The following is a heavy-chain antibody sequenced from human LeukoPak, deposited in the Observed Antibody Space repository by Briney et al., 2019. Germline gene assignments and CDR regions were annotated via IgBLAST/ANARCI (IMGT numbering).Heavy chain of an antibody. J-gene: IGHJ4*02. CDR1: GGSFSGYY. D-gene: IGHD2-15*01. Sequence: PSETLSLTCAVYGGSFSGYYWSWIRQPPGKGLEWIGEINHSGSTNYNPSPKSRVTISVDTSKNQFSLKLSSVTAADTAVYYCASTEGFGGRFDYWGQGTLVTVSS. CDR2: INHSGST. CDR3: ASTEGFGGRFDY. V-gene: IGHV4-34*01.